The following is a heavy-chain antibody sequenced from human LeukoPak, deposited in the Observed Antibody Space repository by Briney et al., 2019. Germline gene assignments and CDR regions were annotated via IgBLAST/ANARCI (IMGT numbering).Heavy chain of an antibody. J-gene: IGHJ4*02. Sequence: ASVKVSCKASGYTFTSYYMHWVRQAPGQGLEWMGIINPSGGSTSYAQKFQGRVTVTRDTSTSTVYMELSSLRSEDTAVYYCARRYSSGWLLDYWGQGTLVTVSS. CDR1: GYTFTSYY. CDR3: ARRYSSGWLLDY. D-gene: IGHD6-19*01. CDR2: INPSGGST. V-gene: IGHV1-46*01.